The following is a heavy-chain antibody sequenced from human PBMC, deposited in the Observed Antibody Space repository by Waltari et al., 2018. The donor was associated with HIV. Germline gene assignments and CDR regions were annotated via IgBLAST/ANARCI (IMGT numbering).Heavy chain of an antibody. J-gene: IGHJ2*01. Sequence: QVQLQESGPGLVKPSQTLSLTCTVSGGSISSASYYFTWVRPPAGKGLEWIGRVYTTGSTNYNPYLKSRVTISMDTSKKQFSLKLTSVTAADTAVYYCARVLTDYYDAGGHSLHWYFDLWGRGTLVTVSS. CDR3: ARVLTDYYDAGGHSLHWYFDL. CDR2: VYTTGST. D-gene: IGHD3-22*01. V-gene: IGHV4-61*02. CDR1: GGSISSASYY.